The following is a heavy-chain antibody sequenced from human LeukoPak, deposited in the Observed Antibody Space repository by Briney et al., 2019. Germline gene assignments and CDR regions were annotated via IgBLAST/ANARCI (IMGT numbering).Heavy chain of an antibody. Sequence: PGGSLRLSYAASGFTFSSYGMHWVRQAPGKGLEWVAFIRYDGSNKYYADSVKGRFTISRDNSKNTLYLQMNSLRAEDTAVYYCAKDRGWLGGSYYYMDVWGKGTTVTISS. CDR1: GFTFSSYG. V-gene: IGHV3-30*02. D-gene: IGHD1-26*01. CDR3: AKDRGWLGGSYYYMDV. J-gene: IGHJ6*03. CDR2: IRYDGSNK.